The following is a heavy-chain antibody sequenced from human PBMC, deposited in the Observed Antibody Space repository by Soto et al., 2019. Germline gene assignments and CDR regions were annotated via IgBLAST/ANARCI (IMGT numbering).Heavy chain of an antibody. CDR3: VRDLDGSGSYYTDY. V-gene: IGHV1-18*01. D-gene: IGHD3-10*01. J-gene: IGHJ4*02. CDR2: ISVYNGNT. Sequence: QVQLVQSGVEVKNPGASVKVSCKASGYSFINYGITWVRQAPGQGLEWMGWISVYNGNTNYAQKLQGRVTMTTDTSTSTAYMELRCLRSDDTAVYYCVRDLDGSGSYYTDYWGLGTLVTVSS. CDR1: GYSFINYG.